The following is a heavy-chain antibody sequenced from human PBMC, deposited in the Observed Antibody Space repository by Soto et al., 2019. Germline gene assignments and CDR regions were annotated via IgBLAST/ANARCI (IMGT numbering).Heavy chain of an antibody. CDR1: GFTFSSYW. J-gene: IGHJ4*02. D-gene: IGHD6-19*01. Sequence: GGSLRLSCAASGFTFSSYWMHWVRQAPGKGLVWVSRINSDGSSTSYADSVKGRFTISRDNAKNTLYLQMNSLRAEDTAVYYCARSRGIAVAGTVVGLFDYWGQGTLVTVSS. CDR2: INSDGSST. V-gene: IGHV3-74*01. CDR3: ARSRGIAVAGTVVGLFDY.